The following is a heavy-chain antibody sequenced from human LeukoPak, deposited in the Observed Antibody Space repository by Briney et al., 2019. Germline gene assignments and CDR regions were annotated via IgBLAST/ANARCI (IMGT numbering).Heavy chain of an antibody. Sequence: TSQTLSLTCTVSGGSISSGGYYWSWIRQHPGKGLEWIGYIYYSGSTYYNPSLKSRVTISVDTSKNQFSLKLSSVTAADTAVYYCARSDYYGSGSYQGMDVWGQGTTVTVSS. CDR3: ARSDYYGSGSYQGMDV. CDR2: IYYSGST. V-gene: IGHV4-31*03. J-gene: IGHJ6*02. D-gene: IGHD3-10*01. CDR1: GGSISSGGYY.